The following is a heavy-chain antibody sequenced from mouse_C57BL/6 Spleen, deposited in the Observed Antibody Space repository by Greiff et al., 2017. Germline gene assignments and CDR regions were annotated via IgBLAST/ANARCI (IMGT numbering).Heavy chain of an antibody. D-gene: IGHD2-5*01. CDR1: GFTFSSYG. J-gene: IGHJ3*01. CDR2: LSSGGSYT. CDR3: ARQGYSNYKFAY. Sequence: DVQLVESGGDLVKPGGSLKLSCAASGFTFSSYGMSWVRQTPDKRLEWVATLSSGGSYTFYPDSWEGRFTRYRDNAKNTLELQRSSLKSEDTAMYYCARQGYSNYKFAYWGQGTLVTVSA. V-gene: IGHV5-6*01.